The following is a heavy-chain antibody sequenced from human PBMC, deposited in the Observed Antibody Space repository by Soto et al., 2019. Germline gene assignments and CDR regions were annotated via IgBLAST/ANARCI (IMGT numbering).Heavy chain of an antibody. Sequence: GGSLRLSCAASGFTFSSYAMSWVRQAPGKGLEWVSAISGSGGSTYYADSVKGRFTISRDNSKNTLYLQMNSLRAEDTAVYYCAKDDQYYDFWSGPNRFDPWGQGTLVTVSS. CDR3: AKDDQYYDFWSGPNRFDP. CDR2: ISGSGGST. CDR1: GFTFSSYA. D-gene: IGHD3-3*01. J-gene: IGHJ5*02. V-gene: IGHV3-23*01.